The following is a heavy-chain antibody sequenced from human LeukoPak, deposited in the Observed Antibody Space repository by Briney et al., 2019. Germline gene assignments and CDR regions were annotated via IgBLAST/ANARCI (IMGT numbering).Heavy chain of an antibody. Sequence: SSETLSLTCTVSGGSISSSSYYWGWIRQPLGKGLEWIGSIYYSGSTYYNPSLKSRVTISLDTSKNQFSLKLTSVTAADTAVYYCARRDYGRGDAFDIWGQGTMVTVSS. CDR3: ARRDYGRGDAFDI. CDR2: IYYSGST. CDR1: GGSISSSSYY. V-gene: IGHV4-39*01. D-gene: IGHD4-17*01. J-gene: IGHJ3*02.